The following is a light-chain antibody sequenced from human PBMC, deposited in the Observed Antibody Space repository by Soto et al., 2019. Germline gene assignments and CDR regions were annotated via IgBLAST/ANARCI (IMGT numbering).Light chain of an antibody. CDR1: QSVSNNY. V-gene: IGKV3D-20*02. Sequence: EIVLTQSPGTLSLSPGERATLSCRASQSVSNNYLAWYQQKPGQAPRLLIYDASNRATDIPDRFSGSGSGTDFTLTISRLEPEDFAVYYCQKRSNWPPWTFGQGTKVDNK. CDR3: QKRSNWPPWT. CDR2: DAS. J-gene: IGKJ1*01.